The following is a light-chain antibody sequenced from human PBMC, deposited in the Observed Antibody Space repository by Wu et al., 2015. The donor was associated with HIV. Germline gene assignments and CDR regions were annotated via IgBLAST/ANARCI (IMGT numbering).Light chain of an antibody. CDR1: QTINSNY. V-gene: IGKV3D-20*02. J-gene: IGKJ1*01. Sequence: EIVLTQSPGTLSLSPGERATLSCKASQTINSNYLAWYQQKPGRAPRLLISGASSRATGIPDRFSGSGSGTDFTLDISSVATEDFAVYYCQQWSNWPRTFGQGTKLDFK. CDR3: QQWSNWPRT. CDR2: GAS.